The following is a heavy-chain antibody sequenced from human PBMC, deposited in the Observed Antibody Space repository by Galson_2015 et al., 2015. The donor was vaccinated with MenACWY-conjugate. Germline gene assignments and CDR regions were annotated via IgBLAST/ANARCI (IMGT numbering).Heavy chain of an antibody. D-gene: IGHD6-19*01. Sequence: SLRLSCAASGFTFSNHYMSWIRQAPGKGLEWISYISSSTTDMRYADSVKGRFTISRDNAKNSLYLQMNSLRTEDTAIYYCARGPSSGPSDYWGQGTLVTVSS. CDR1: GFTFSNHY. V-gene: IGHV3-11*05. J-gene: IGHJ4*02. CDR2: ISSSTTDM. CDR3: ARGPSSGPSDY.